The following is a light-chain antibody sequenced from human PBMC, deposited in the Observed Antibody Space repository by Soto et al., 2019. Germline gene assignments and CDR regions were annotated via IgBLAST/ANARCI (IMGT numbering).Light chain of an antibody. V-gene: IGLV2-11*01. Sequence: QSALTQPRSVSGCPGQSVTISCTGTSSDVGGYNYVSWYQQHPGKAPKLMIYDVSKRPSGVPDRFSGSKSGNTASLTISGLQAEDEADYYCCSYAVTYYVFGTGTKVTVL. CDR3: CSYAVTYYV. J-gene: IGLJ1*01. CDR1: SSDVGGYNY. CDR2: DVS.